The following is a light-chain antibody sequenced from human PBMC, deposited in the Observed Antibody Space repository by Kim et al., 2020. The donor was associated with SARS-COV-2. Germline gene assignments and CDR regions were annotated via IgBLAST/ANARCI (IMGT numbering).Light chain of an antibody. V-gene: IGKV3-20*01. CDR1: QSVSSSY. CDR3: QQYGSSRPYT. CDR2: GAS. J-gene: IGKJ2*01. Sequence: EIVLTQSPGTLSLSPGERATLSGRASQSVSSSYLAWYQQKPGQAPRLLIYGASSRATGIPDRFSGSGSGTDFTLTISRLEPEDFAVYYCQQYGSSRPYTFGQGTKLEIK.